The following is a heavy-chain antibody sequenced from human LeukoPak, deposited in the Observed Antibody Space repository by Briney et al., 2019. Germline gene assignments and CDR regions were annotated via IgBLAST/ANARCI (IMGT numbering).Heavy chain of an antibody. CDR1: GGSFSGYY. D-gene: IGHD5-18*01. V-gene: IGHV4-34*01. Sequence: SETLSLTCAVYGGSFSGYYWSWIRQPLGKGLEWIGEINHSGSTNYNPSLKSRVTISVDTSKNQFSLKLSSVTAADTAVYYCASSGYSYGSHHYWGQGTLVTVSS. CDR2: INHSGST. CDR3: ASSGYSYGSHHY. J-gene: IGHJ4*02.